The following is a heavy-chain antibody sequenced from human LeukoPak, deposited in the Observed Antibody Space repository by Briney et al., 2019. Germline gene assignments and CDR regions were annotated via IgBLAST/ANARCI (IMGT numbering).Heavy chain of an antibody. V-gene: IGHV3-13*03. CDR1: GFTFSSYD. CDR2: IGTAGDT. Sequence: GGSLRLSCAACGFTFSSYDMHWVRQATGKGLEWVSAIGTAGDTYYPGSVKGQFTISRENAKNSLYLQMNSLRAGDTAVYYYARGVLRFLEWLSAYAFDIWGQGTMVTVSS. J-gene: IGHJ3*02. CDR3: ARGVLRFLEWLSAYAFDI. D-gene: IGHD3-3*01.